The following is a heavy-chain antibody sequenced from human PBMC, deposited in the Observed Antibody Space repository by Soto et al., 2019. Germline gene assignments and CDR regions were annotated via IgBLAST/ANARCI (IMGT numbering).Heavy chain of an antibody. Sequence: SETLSLTCTVSGGSISSYYWSWIRQPPGKGLEWIGYIYYSGSTNYNPSLKSRVTISVDTSKNQFSLKLSSVTAADTAVYYCARAILEGHYYMDVWGKGTTVTVSS. J-gene: IGHJ6*03. CDR3: ARAILEGHYYMDV. CDR2: IYYSGST. V-gene: IGHV4-59*01. CDR1: GGSISSYY.